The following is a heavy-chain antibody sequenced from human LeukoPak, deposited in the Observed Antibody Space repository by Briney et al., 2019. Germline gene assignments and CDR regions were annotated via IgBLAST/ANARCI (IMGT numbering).Heavy chain of an antibody. CDR2: ISAYNGNT. J-gene: IGHJ4*02. CDR3: ARMLYYDISQGPPEFDY. D-gene: IGHD3-9*01. Sequence: ASVKVSCKASGYTFTSYGISWVRQAPGQGLEWMGWISAYNGNTNYAQKLQGRVTMTTDTSTSTAYMELRSLRSDDTAVYYCARMLYYDISQGPPEFDYWGQGTLVTVSS. CDR1: GYTFTSYG. V-gene: IGHV1-18*01.